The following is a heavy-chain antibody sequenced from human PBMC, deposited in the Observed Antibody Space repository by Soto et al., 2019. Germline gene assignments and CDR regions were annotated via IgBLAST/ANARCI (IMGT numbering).Heavy chain of an antibody. J-gene: IGHJ4*02. D-gene: IGHD3-16*01. V-gene: IGHV4-59*01. CDR2: IYYRGST. CDR1: GFPIRCYY. Sequence: AESLSPTCTVSGFPIRCYYSSWVRQPPGKGLEWIGYIYYRGSTNYNPSLKSRVTISVDTSKNQFSLKLSSVTAADTAVYYCARVWGYYVDFWGQGTLVTVS. CDR3: ARVWGYYVDF.